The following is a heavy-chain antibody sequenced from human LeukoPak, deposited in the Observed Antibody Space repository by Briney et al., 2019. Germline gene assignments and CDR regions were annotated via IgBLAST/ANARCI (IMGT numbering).Heavy chain of an antibody. V-gene: IGHV3-48*04. J-gene: IGHJ3*02. Sequence: GGSLRLSCAASGFTFSSYTMNWVRQAPGKGREWVSYIGSRPTTTYYADSVRGRFIISRDNTKNSVYLQMTSLRADDAAVYYCATSGAYEISWAFNIWGQGTMVAVSS. D-gene: IGHD5-12*01. CDR2: IGSRPTTT. CDR3: ATSGAYEISWAFNI. CDR1: GFTFSSYT.